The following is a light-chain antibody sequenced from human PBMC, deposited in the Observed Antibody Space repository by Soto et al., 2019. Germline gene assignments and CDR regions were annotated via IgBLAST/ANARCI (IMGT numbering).Light chain of an antibody. CDR2: EVS. V-gene: IGLV2-14*01. CDR1: SSDVGGYNY. J-gene: IGLJ1*01. CDR3: SSYTSSLYV. Sequence: QSLLTNPASLSGSPGQSITISCTGTSSDVGGYNYVSWYQQHPGKAPKLMIYEVSNRPSGVSNRFSGSKSGNTASLTISGLQAEDEADYYCSSYTSSLYVFGTGTKVTVL.